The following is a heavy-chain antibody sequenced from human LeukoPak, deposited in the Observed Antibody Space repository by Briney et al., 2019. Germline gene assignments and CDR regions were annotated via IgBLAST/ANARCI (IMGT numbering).Heavy chain of an antibody. J-gene: IGHJ4*02. CDR3: AKSPRYSSSSGFDY. CDR2: ISGSGGST. Sequence: GGSLRLSCAASGFTFSSYAMSWVRQAPGKGLEWVSAISGSGGSTYYADSVKGRFTISRDNSKNTLYLQMNSLRAEDTAVYCCAKSPRYSSSSGFDYWGQGTLVTVSS. CDR1: GFTFSSYA. V-gene: IGHV3-23*01. D-gene: IGHD6-6*01.